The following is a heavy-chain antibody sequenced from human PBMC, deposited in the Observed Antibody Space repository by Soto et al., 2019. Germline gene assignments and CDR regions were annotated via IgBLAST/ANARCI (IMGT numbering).Heavy chain of an antibody. Sequence: SVKVSCKASGYTFTNYDISWVRQAPGQGLEWMGGIIPIFGTANYAQKFQGRVTITADESTSTAYMKLSSLRSEDTAVYYCARGSPKIYDFWSGYYFWFDPWGQGTLVTVSS. CDR3: ARGSPKIYDFWSGYYFWFDP. D-gene: IGHD3-3*01. CDR2: IIPIFGTA. J-gene: IGHJ5*02. V-gene: IGHV1-69*13. CDR1: GYTFTNYD.